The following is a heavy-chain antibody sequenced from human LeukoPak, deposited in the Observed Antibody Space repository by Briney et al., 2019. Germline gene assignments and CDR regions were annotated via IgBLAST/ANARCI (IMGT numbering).Heavy chain of an antibody. J-gene: IGHJ4*02. CDR1: GFTFSDYY. CDR2: ISTRGSDI. V-gene: IGHV3-11*01. CDR3: ARVPGDSGYFDY. Sequence: PGGSLRLSCVASGFTFSDYYMSWIRQAPGKGLECALYISTRGSDIDYADSLKGRFTISRDNAKSALYLQMNSLRADDTAVYYCARVPGDSGYFDYWGQGILVTVSS. D-gene: IGHD3-22*01.